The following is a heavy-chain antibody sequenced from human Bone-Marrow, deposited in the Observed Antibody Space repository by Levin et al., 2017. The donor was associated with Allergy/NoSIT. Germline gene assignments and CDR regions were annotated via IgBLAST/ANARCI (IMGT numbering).Heavy chain of an antibody. CDR1: GFTFSSYS. V-gene: IGHV3-21*01. CDR3: ARAIDPYSSSWSPWGDYYYGMDG. J-gene: IGHJ6*02. Sequence: GGSLRLSCAASGFTFSSYSMNWVRQAPGKGLEWVSSISSSSSYIYYADSVKGRFTISRDNAKNSLYLQMNSLRAEDTAVYYCARAIDPYSSSWSPWGDYYYGMDGWGQGTTVTVSS. CDR2: ISSSSSYI. D-gene: IGHD6-13*01.